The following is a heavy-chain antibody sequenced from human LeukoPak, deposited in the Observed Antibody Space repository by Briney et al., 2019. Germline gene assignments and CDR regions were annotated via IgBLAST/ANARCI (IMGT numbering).Heavy chain of an antibody. CDR3: ARSKPALLLQPRDAFDI. D-gene: IGHD2-21*01. V-gene: IGHV4-39*07. Sequence: KPSETLSLTCTVSGGSISSGSYYWSWIRQPPGKGLEWIGEINHSGSTNYNPSLKSRVTISVDTSKNQFSLKLSSVTAADTAVYYCARSKPALLLQPRDAFDIWGQGTMVTVSS. J-gene: IGHJ3*02. CDR2: INHSGST. CDR1: GGSISSGSYY.